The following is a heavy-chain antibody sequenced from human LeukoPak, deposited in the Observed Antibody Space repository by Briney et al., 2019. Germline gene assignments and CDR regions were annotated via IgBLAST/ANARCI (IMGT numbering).Heavy chain of an antibody. Sequence: SETLSLTCAVSGYSISSGYSWGWIGRPPGKGRQWFANIYHSGTTYYNPSLKSRVTLSVDTSKNQFSLKLSSVTAGDTAVYYCARDRQRDCSSTSCRTNDYWGQGTLVTVSS. CDR1: GYSISSGYS. CDR2: IYHSGTT. D-gene: IGHD2-2*01. J-gene: IGHJ4*02. V-gene: IGHV4-38-2*02. CDR3: ARDRQRDCSSTSCRTNDY.